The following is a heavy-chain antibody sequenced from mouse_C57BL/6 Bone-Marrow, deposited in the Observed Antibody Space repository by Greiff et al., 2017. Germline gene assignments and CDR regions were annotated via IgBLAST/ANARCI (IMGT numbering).Heavy chain of an antibody. Sequence: QVQLQQPGAELVKPGASVKLSCKASGYTFTSYWMHWVKQRPGQGLEWIGMIHPNSGSTNYNEKFKSKATLTVDKSSSTAYMQLSSLTSEDSAVYYCAREDDYYGSSYWYFDVWGTGTTVTVSS. D-gene: IGHD1-1*01. V-gene: IGHV1-64*01. J-gene: IGHJ1*03. CDR1: GYTFTSYW. CDR3: AREDDYYGSSYWYFDV. CDR2: IHPNSGST.